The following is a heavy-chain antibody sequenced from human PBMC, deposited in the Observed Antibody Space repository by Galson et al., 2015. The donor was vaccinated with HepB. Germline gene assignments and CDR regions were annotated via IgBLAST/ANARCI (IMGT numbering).Heavy chain of an antibody. CDR3: TILADLSGYSSS. D-gene: IGHD6-13*01. V-gene: IGHV3-73*01. CDR1: GFTFSGSA. J-gene: IGHJ4*02. CDR2: IRRKASNYET. Sequence: SLRLSCAASGFTFSGSAIHWVRQTSGKGLEWVGRIRRKASNYETAYTASLKGRFTIARDDSKNTAYLHMRSLRTEDTAVYYCTILADLSGYSSSWGQGTLVTVSS.